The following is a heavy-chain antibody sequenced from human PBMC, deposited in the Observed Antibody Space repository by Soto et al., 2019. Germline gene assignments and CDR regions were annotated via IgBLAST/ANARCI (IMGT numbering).Heavy chain of an antibody. V-gene: IGHV3-23*01. CDR1: GFTFSSCA. J-gene: IGHJ5*02. CDR3: AKLDCSSTTCYTGGSWFDP. D-gene: IGHD2-2*02. CDR2: ISGGGGTA. Sequence: PGGSLXLSCVASGFTFSSCAMSWVRQAPGKGLEWVSAISGGGGTAYYADSVKGRFTSSRDNSKNTLYLQMTSLRAEDTAVYYCAKLDCSSTTCYTGGSWFDPWGQGTLVTVSS.